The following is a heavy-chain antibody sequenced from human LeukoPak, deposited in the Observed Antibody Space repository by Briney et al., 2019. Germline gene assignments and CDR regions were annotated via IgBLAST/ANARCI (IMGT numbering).Heavy chain of an antibody. J-gene: IGHJ4*02. CDR1: GFTFSDYN. D-gene: IGHD2-2*02. CDR3: AKDGCSSTSCYIGRIDY. Sequence: GGSLRLSCAASGFTFSDYNMNWVRQVPGKGLESVSYMSRSGDIIYYADSVKGRFTISRDNAKNSLYLQMNSLRAEDTAVYYCAKDGCSSTSCYIGRIDYWGQGTLVTVSS. V-gene: IGHV3-48*01. CDR2: MSRSGDII.